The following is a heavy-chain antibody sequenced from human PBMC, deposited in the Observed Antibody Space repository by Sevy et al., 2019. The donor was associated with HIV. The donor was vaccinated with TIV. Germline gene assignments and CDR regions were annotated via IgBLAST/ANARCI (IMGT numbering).Heavy chain of an antibody. CDR1: GGSISSYD. CDR3: ARGQYYDSSVYYYGGYYFDY. J-gene: IGHJ4*02. CDR2: IYYSGST. V-gene: IGHV4-59*01. Sequence: SETLSLTCTVSGGSISSYDWSWIRQPPGKGLEWIGCIYYSGSTNYNPSLKSQVTISVDMSKNKFSLKLSSVTAADTAVYYCARGQYYDSSVYYYGGYYFDYWGQGTLVTVSS. D-gene: IGHD3-22*01.